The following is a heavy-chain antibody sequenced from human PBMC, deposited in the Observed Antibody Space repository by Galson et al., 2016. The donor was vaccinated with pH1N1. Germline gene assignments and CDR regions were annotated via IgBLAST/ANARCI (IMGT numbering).Heavy chain of an antibody. CDR3: ARGYPGFSYYGMDV. V-gene: IGHV3-53*01. J-gene: IGHJ6*02. CDR2: IYSGGNT. Sequence: SLRLSCAASGFTVSPNDMSWFRQAPGKGLEWVSVIYSGGNTYYTDSVKGRFTISRDGSKNTLYLQMNSLRPEDTAVYYCARGYPGFSYYGMDVWGQGTTVTVSS. CDR1: GFTVSPND. D-gene: IGHD2-15*01.